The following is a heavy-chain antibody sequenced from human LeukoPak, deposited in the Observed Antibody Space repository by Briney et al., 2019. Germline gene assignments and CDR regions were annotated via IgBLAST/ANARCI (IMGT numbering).Heavy chain of an antibody. D-gene: IGHD3-22*01. V-gene: IGHV1-18*01. CDR2: ISVYNGHT. J-gene: IGHJ4*02. CDR1: GYTFTNYD. Sequence: ASVKVSCKTSGYTFTNYDVTWVRQAPGQGLEWMGWISVYNGHTNYAQKLQGRVTMTTDTSTSTAYMELRSLRSDDTAVYYCARDESSGYFTGIDYWGQGTLVTVS. CDR3: ARDESSGYFTGIDY.